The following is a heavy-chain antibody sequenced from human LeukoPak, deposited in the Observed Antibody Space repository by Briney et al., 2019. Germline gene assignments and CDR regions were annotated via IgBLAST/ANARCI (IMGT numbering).Heavy chain of an antibody. CDR3: ARDRALGAPYYYYYGMDV. Sequence: RPSETLSLTCTVSGGSISSGGYYWSWIRQHPGKGLEWIGYIYYSGSTYYSPSLKSRVTISVDTSKNQFSLKLSSVTAADTAVYYCARDRALGAPYYYYYGMDVWGQGTTVTVSS. V-gene: IGHV4-31*03. CDR2: IYYSGST. CDR1: GGSISSGGYY. D-gene: IGHD3-16*01. J-gene: IGHJ6*02.